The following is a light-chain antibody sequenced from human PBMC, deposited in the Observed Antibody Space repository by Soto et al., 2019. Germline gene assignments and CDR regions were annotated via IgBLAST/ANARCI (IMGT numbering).Light chain of an antibody. J-gene: IGLJ2*01. V-gene: IGLV1-40*01. CDR2: GNS. Sequence: QSVLTQPPSVSVAPGQRVTISCTGSSSNIGAGYDVHWYQQLPGTAPKLLIYGNSNRPSGVPDRFSGYKSGTSASLAITGLHAEDEADYYCQSYDSSLSGVVFGGGTKVTVL. CDR1: SSNIGAGYD. CDR3: QSYDSSLSGVV.